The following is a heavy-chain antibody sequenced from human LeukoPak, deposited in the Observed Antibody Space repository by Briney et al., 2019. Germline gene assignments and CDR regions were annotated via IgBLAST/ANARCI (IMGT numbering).Heavy chain of an antibody. CDR1: GFTFDDYA. CDR2: ISGSGGST. J-gene: IGHJ4*02. Sequence: SGGSLRLSCAASGFTFDDYAMHWVRQAPGKGLEWVSAISGSGGSTYYADSVKGRFTISRDNSKNTLYLQMNSLRAEDTAVYYCAKATHIVVVTAPASDWGQGTLVTVSS. CDR3: AKATHIVVVTAPASD. D-gene: IGHD2-21*02. V-gene: IGHV3-23*01.